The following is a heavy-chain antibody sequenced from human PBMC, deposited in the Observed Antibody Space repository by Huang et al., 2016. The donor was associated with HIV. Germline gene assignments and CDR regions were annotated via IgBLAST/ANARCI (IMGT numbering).Heavy chain of an antibody. CDR1: GYSFTNYW. CDR2: SCPADSDT. D-gene: IGHD2-21*02. V-gene: IGHV5-51*03. J-gene: IGHJ4*02. Sequence: EVQLVQSEAEVKKPGESLKISCRGSGYSFTNYWIGWVRQRPGEGLEWMGVSCPADSDTRYSPSFQGQGTLSADKSTRTAYLQWSSLQASDTAIYYCARSEVLVTAVPFDHWGQGTLVTVSS. CDR3: ARSEVLVTAVPFDH.